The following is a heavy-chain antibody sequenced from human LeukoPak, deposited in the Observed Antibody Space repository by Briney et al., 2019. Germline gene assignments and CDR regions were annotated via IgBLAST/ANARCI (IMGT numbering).Heavy chain of an antibody. CDR3: ARQSHPSSSSWLLDH. V-gene: IGHV4-59*08. Sequence: PSETLSLTCTVSGGSISSYYWSWIRQPPGKGLEWIGYIYYSGSTKYNPSLKSRVTISVDTSKNQFSLKLSSVTAADTAVYYGARQSHPSSSSWLLDHWGQGSLVTVSS. D-gene: IGHD6-13*01. CDR1: GGSISSYY. CDR2: IYYSGST. J-gene: IGHJ4*02.